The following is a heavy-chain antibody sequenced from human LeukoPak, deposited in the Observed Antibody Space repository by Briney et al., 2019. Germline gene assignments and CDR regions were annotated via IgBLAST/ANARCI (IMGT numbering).Heavy chain of an antibody. J-gene: IGHJ4*02. V-gene: IGHV4-39*07. CDR3: ARDEGGSYDY. Sequence: SETLSLTCTVSGGSISSSIYYWGWIRQPPGKGLEWIGSIYYSGSTYYNPSLKSRVTISVDTSKNQFSLKLSSVTAADTAVYYCARDEGGSYDYWGQGTLVTVSS. CDR1: GGSISSSIYY. D-gene: IGHD1-26*01. CDR2: IYYSGST.